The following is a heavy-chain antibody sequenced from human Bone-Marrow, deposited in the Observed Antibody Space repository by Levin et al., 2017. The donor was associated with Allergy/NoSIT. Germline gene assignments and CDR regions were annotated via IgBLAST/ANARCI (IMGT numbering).Heavy chain of an antibody. Sequence: GGSLRLSCVASGFAFSSSVMNWVRQAPGKGLEWVSSLSETGGTAFYADSVKGRITISRDTSKNTLYLQMNSLRAEDTASYYCARRRPPWGTFDDWGQGTLLTVSS. CDR3: ARRRPPWGTFDD. CDR2: LSETGGTA. CDR1: GFAFSSSV. D-gene: IGHD3-16*01. V-gene: IGHV3-23*01. J-gene: IGHJ4*02.